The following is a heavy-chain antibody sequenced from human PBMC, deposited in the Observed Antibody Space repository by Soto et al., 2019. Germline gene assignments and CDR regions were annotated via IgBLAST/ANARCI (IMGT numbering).Heavy chain of an antibody. J-gene: IGHJ3*02. CDR1: GGSISSDDYY. Sequence: QVQLQESGPGLVKPSQTLSLTCTVSGGSISSDDYYWSWIRQHPGKGLEWIGYIYYSGSTYYNPSLKSRVTISVDTSKNQFSLKLSSVTAADTAVYYCARAVLENTPYCGGDCYSKAFDIWGQGTMVTVSS. D-gene: IGHD2-21*02. CDR3: ARAVLENTPYCGGDCYSKAFDI. V-gene: IGHV4-31*03. CDR2: IYYSGST.